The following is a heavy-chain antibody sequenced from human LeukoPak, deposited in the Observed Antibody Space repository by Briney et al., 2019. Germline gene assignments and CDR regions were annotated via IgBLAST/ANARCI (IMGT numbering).Heavy chain of an antibody. CDR3: AREGVAAAEQGWFDP. D-gene: IGHD6-13*01. J-gene: IGHJ5*02. V-gene: IGHV4-31*03. Sequence: SQTLSLTCTVFGGSISSGGYYWSWIRQHPGKGLEWIGYIYYSGSTYYNPSLKSRVTISVDTSKNQFSLKLSSVTAADTAVYYCAREGVAAAEQGWFDPWGQGTLVTVSS. CDR1: GGSISSGGYY. CDR2: IYYSGST.